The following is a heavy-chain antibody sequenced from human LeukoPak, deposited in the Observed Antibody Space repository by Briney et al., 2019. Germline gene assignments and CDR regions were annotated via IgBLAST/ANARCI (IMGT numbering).Heavy chain of an antibody. CDR3: ARDRSYGAFDY. D-gene: IGHD1-26*01. V-gene: IGHV3-20*04. CDR2: ISWNGGRT. CDR1: GFTFDDYG. Sequence: GGSLRLSCAASGFTFDDYGMNWVRQAPGKGLEWVSGISWNGGRTYHADSVKGRFTISRDNAKNSLYLHMNSLRAEDTALYSCARDRSYGAFDYWGQGTLVTVSS. J-gene: IGHJ4*02.